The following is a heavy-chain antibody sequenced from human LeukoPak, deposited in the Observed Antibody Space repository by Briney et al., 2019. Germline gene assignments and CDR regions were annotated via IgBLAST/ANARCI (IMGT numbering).Heavy chain of an antibody. D-gene: IGHD6-13*01. CDR2: INPNSGDT. V-gene: IGHV1-2*02. Sequence: ASVKVSCKTSGYIFTAYFIHWVRQAPGQGLEWMGWINPNSGDTNYAQNFQGRVTMTRATSIKTAHMELSRLRSDDTAMYYCARVGSTSSWGLGAFDIWGLGTVVTISS. CDR1: GYIFTAYF. J-gene: IGHJ3*02. CDR3: ARVGSTSSWGLGAFDI.